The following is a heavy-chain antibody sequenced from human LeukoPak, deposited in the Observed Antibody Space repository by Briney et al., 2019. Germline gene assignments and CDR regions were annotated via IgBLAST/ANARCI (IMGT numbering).Heavy chain of an antibody. J-gene: IGHJ4*02. CDR3: ARANTRFFDS. V-gene: IGHV3-21*01. CDR2: ISSSSSYI. Sequence: GGSLRLSCAASGFTFSSYSMNWVRQAPGKGLEWVSSISSSSSYIYYADSVKGRFTISRDNAKNSVYLQMNSLRAEDTAVYYCARANTRFFDSWGQGTLVTVSS. CDR1: GFTFSSYS. D-gene: IGHD4/OR15-4a*01.